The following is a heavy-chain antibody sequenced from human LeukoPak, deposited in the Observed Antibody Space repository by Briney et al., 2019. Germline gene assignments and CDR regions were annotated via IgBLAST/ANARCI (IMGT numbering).Heavy chain of an antibody. J-gene: IGHJ3*02. V-gene: IGHV3-21*01. D-gene: IGHD6-13*01. CDR2: ISSSSSYI. CDR1: GFTFSSYS. CDR3: ARDGAAADAFDI. Sequence: GGSLRLSCAASGFTFSSYSMNWVRQAPGKGLEWVSSISSSSSYIYYADSVKGRFTTSRDNAKNSLYLQMNSLRAEDTAVYYCARDGAAADAFDIWGQGTMVTVSS.